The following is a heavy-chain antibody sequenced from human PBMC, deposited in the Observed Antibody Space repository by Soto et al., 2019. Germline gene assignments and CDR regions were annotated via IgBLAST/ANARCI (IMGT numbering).Heavy chain of an antibody. CDR1: GFTFSRYW. CDR3: VGPINRKFGS. D-gene: IGHD2-21*01. Sequence: GSLRLSCAASGFTFSRYWMSWVRQAPGKGLEWVANIKQDGSEKYYVDSVKGRFTISRDNAKNSLFLQMNSLRAEDTAVYYCVGPINRKFGSWGKGTLVTVSS. V-gene: IGHV3-7*05. J-gene: IGHJ4*02. CDR2: IKQDGSEK.